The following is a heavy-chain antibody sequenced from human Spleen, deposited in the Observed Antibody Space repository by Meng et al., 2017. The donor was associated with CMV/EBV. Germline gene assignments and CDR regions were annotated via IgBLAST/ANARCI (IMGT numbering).Heavy chain of an antibody. CDR1: GFTFSSYA. J-gene: IGHJ5*02. Sequence: GESLKISCAASGFTFSSYAMSWVRQAPGKGLEWVSTISGTGGSTFYADSVKGRFTISRDNAKNSLYLQMNSLRTEDTAVYYCAKQARTAYNWFDPWGQGTLVTVSS. V-gene: IGHV3-23*01. CDR2: ISGTGGST. CDR3: AKQARTAYNWFDP. D-gene: IGHD5-18*01.